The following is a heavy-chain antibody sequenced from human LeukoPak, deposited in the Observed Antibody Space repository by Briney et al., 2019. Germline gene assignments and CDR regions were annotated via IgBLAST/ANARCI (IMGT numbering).Heavy chain of an antibody. J-gene: IGHJ4*02. V-gene: IGHV3-74*01. CDR1: GFTFSSYW. Sequence: GGSLRLSCAASGFTFSSYWMHWVRQAPGKGLVWVSYISGDGSSTTYADSVKGRFTISGDNAKNTLDLQMNSLRAEDTAVYYCARGGWGTAIDYWAQGTLVTVSS. D-gene: IGHD1-7*01. CDR3: ARGGWGTAIDY. CDR2: ISGDGSST.